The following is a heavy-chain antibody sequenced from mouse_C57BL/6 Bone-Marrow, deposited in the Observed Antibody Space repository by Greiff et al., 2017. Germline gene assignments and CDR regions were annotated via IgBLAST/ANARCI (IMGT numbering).Heavy chain of an antibody. V-gene: IGHV1-64*01. D-gene: IGHD1-1*01. CDR3: ARSSYSGAY. CDR2: IYPNSGST. J-gene: IGHJ3*01. CDR1: GYTFTSYW. Sequence: QVQLQQPGAELVKPGASVKLSCKASGYTFTSYWMHWVKQRPGQGLEWIGMIYPNSGSTNYNEKFKSKATLTVDKSSSTAYMQLSSLTSEDSAVYYCARSSYSGAYWGQGTLVAVSA.